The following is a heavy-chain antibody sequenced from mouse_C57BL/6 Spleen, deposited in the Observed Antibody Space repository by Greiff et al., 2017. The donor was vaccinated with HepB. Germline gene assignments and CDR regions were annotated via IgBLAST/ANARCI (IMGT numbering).Heavy chain of an antibody. CDR2: IHPSDSDT. D-gene: IGHD3-2*02. CDR3: AIGELRLDAMDY. J-gene: IGHJ4*01. Sequence: QVHVKQPGAELVKPGASVKVSCKASGYTFTSYWMHWVKQRPGQGLEWIGRIHPSDSDTNYNQKFKGKATLTVDKSSSTAYMQLSSLTSEDSAVYYCAIGELRLDAMDYWGQGTSVTVSS. V-gene: IGHV1-74*01. CDR1: GYTFTSYW.